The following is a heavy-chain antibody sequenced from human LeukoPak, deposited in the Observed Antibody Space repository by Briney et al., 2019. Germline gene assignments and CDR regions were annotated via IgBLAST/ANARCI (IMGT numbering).Heavy chain of an antibody. J-gene: IGHJ4*02. V-gene: IGHV3-21*01. CDR3: ARDSGYCSSTGCYVHYFDY. CDR1: GFTFNSYS. CDR2: ISSSSGYI. Sequence: GGSLRLSCAASGFTFNSYSVNWVRQTPGKGLEWVSSISSSSGYINYADSVKGRFTVSRDNAKNSLYLQMNSLRAEDTAVYYCARDSGYCSSTGCYVHYFDYWGQGTLVTVSS. D-gene: IGHD2-2*01.